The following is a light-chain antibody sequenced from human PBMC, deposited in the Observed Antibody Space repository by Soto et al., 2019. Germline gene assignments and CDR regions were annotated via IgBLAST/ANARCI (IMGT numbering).Light chain of an antibody. CDR1: QCVGGNY. J-gene: IGKJ1*01. Sequence: EIVLMQSPDTLSLSPGERATLSCRTSQCVGGNYLAWFQQKPGHAPTLLIYGSSNRATGTPGRFSGSGSGTDFNLTINSLEPEDFSGYYCLHYVDSALAFGHGTKVEIK. V-gene: IGKV3-20*01. CDR3: LHYVDSALA. CDR2: GSS.